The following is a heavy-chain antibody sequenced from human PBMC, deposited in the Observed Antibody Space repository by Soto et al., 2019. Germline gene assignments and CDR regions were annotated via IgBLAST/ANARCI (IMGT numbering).Heavy chain of an antibody. Sequence: EVQLVDSGGGLVQPGGSLRLSCAASGFIFSNYVMSWVRQAPGKGLEWVSSISDSGGTSYYADSVKGRFTISRDNSKNTLYLQTNRLRAEDTAIYYCAKRPRALLTFDYWGQGTLVTVSS. D-gene: IGHD1-26*01. CDR1: GFIFSNYV. J-gene: IGHJ4*02. V-gene: IGHV3-23*04. CDR3: AKRPRALLTFDY. CDR2: ISDSGGTS.